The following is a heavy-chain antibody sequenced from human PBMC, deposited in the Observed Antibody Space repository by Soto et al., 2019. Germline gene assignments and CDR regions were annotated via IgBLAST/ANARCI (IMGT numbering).Heavy chain of an antibody. CDR3: ARAFDDSSGYYGGLGY. J-gene: IGHJ4*02. Sequence: QVQLQESGPGLVKPSQTLSLTCTVSGGSISSGDYYWSWFRQPPGKGLEWIGYIYYSGSTYYNPSLKNRITISVDTPKNQLSLKLSSVTAADTAVYYCARAFDDSSGYYGGLGYWGQGTLVTVSS. CDR2: IYYSGST. D-gene: IGHD3-22*01. V-gene: IGHV4-30-4*01. CDR1: GGSISSGDYY.